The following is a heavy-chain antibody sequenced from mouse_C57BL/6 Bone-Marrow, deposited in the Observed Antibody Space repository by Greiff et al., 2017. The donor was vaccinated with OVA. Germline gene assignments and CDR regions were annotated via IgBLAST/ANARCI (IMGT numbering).Heavy chain of an antibody. CDR2: IYPGSGST. J-gene: IGHJ3*01. V-gene: IGHV1-55*01. CDR1: GYTFTSYW. Sequence: QVQLQQSGAELVKPGASVTMSCKASGYTFTSYWITWVKQRPGQGLEWIGDIYPGSGSTNYNEKFKSKATLTVDTSSSTAYMQLSSLTSEDSAVYYCAREGVYYYGSSLFAYWGQGTLVTVSA. CDR3: AREGVYYYGSSLFAY. D-gene: IGHD1-1*01.